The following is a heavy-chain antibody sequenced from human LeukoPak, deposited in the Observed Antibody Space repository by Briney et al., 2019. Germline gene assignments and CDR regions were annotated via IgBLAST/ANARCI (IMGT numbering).Heavy chain of an antibody. CDR1: GYTFTNYD. V-gene: IGHV1-46*01. J-gene: IGHJ4*01. CDR3: ARWGGVDTAMVPPPTVALDY. D-gene: IGHD5-18*01. CDR2: INPSGGST. Sequence: ASVTVSCTASGYTFTNYDFNWMRQATGQGLEWMGIINPSGGSTSYAQKFQGRVTMTRDTSTSRVYMELSSLRSEDTAVYYCARWGGVDTAMVPPPTVALDYWGQGTLVTVSS.